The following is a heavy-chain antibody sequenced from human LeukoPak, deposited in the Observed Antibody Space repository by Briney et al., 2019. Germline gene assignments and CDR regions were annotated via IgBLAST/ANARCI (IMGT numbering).Heavy chain of an antibody. J-gene: IGHJ4*02. Sequence: GGSLRLSCAGSGITFSSYWMHWVRQAPEKGLVWVSRISSDGSSTAYADSVKGRFTISRDNAKNTLYLQMNSLRAEDTAVYYCAKDLSYDFWSGYDYWGQGTLVTVSS. CDR2: ISSDGSST. CDR3: AKDLSYDFWSGYDY. D-gene: IGHD3-3*01. CDR1: GITFSSYW. V-gene: IGHV3-74*01.